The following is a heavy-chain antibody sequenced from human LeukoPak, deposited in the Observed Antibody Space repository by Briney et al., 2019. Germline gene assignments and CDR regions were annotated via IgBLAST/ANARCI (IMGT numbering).Heavy chain of an antibody. J-gene: IGHJ4*02. Sequence: PGGSLRLSCAASGFTFSDYYMSWIRQAPGKGLEWASYISSSGSTIYYADSVKGRFTISRDNAKNSLYLQMNGLRAEDTAVYYCARDGGTGTTLPLDYWGQGTLVTVSS. D-gene: IGHD1-7*01. CDR2: ISSSGSTI. CDR3: ARDGGTGTTLPLDY. V-gene: IGHV3-11*01. CDR1: GFTFSDYY.